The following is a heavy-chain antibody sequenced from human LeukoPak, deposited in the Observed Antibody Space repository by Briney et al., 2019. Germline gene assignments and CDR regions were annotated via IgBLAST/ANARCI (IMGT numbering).Heavy chain of an antibody. CDR1: GGSIGSYY. J-gene: IGHJ4*02. D-gene: IGHD1-26*01. CDR3: ARGVVGAIFDY. V-gene: IGHV4-59*01. CDR2: FYYSGST. Sequence: SETLSLTCTVSGGSIGSYYWSWIRQPPGKGLEWIGYFYYSGSTNYNPSLKSRVTISVDPSKNQFSLKLSSVTAADTAVYYCARGVVGAIFDYWGQGTLVTVSS.